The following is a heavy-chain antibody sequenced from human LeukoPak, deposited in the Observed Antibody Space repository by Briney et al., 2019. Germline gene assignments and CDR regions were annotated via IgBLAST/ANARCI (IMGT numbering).Heavy chain of an antibody. D-gene: IGHD3-16*02. J-gene: IGHJ4*02. CDR2: ISYDGSNK. CDR1: GFTFSSYA. CDR3: ARGKRYDYVWGSYLVPSDY. Sequence: GGSLRLSCEASGFTFSSYAMHWVRQAPGKGLEWVAVISYDGSNKYYADSVKGRFTISRDNSKNTLYLQMNSLRAEDTAVYYCARGKRYDYVWGSYLVPSDYWGQGTLVTVSS. V-gene: IGHV3-30*04.